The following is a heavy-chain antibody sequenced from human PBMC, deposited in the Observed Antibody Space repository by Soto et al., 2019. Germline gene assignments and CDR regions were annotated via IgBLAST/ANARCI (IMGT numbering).Heavy chain of an antibody. V-gene: IGHV4-31*03. CDR2: IYHSGST. D-gene: IGHD5-12*01. Sequence: SETLSLTCPVSGGSISTVGYYWIWIRHHPGKGLEWIGYIYHSGSTYYNPSLKSRVAISLDTSKNQFSLRLSSVTAADTAVYYCANSPVGLEATYAFDIWGQGTMVTVSS. J-gene: IGHJ3*02. CDR3: ANSPVGLEATYAFDI. CDR1: GGSISTVGYY.